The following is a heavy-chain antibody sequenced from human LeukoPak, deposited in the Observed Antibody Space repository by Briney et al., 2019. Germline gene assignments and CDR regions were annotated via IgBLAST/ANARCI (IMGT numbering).Heavy chain of an antibody. CDR2: ISYDGSNK. Sequence: PGRSLRLSCAASGFTFSSYAMHWVRQAPGKGLEWVAVISYDGSNKYYADSVKGRFTISRDNSKNTLYLQMNSLRAEDTAVYYCAKGRFTVTPTLFDYWGQGTLVTVSS. CDR1: GFTFSSYA. D-gene: IGHD4-11*01. V-gene: IGHV3-30*04. CDR3: AKGRFTVTPTLFDY. J-gene: IGHJ4*02.